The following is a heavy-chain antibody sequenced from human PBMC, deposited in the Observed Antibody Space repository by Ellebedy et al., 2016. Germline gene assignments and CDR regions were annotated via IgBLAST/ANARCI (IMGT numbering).Heavy chain of an antibody. V-gene: IGHV3-23*01. D-gene: IGHD4-17*01. CDR3: PLNLYGDHQRGLDY. Sequence: GGSLRLSXAASGFTFASYAMSWVRQAPGKGLEWVSGISGSGGSTYYADSVKGRFTISRDNSKNTLYLQMNSLRAEDTAVYYCPLNLYGDHQRGLDYWGQGTLVSVSS. CDR1: GFTFASYA. J-gene: IGHJ4*02. CDR2: ISGSGGST.